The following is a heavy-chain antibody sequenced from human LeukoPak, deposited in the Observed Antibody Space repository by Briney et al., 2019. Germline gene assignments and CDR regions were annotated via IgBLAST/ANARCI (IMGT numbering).Heavy chain of an antibody. J-gene: IGHJ3*02. V-gene: IGHV7-4-1*02. CDR3: ARDLGDYGDYEFVPAFDI. Sequence: ASVKVSCKASGYTFTSYAMNWVRQAPGQGLEWMGWINTNTGNPTYAQGFTGRFAFSLDTSVSTAYLQISSLKAEDTAVYYCARDLGDYGDYEFVPAFDIWGQGTMVTVSS. CDR1: GYTFTSYA. CDR2: INTNTGNP. D-gene: IGHD4-17*01.